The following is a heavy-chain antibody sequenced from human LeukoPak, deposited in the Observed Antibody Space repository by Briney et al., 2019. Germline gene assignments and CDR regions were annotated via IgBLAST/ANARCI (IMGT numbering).Heavy chain of an antibody. CDR3: AKAHGSGNYYFYYMDI. V-gene: IGHV3-43*02. CDR1: GFTFDDYA. CDR2: ITGGADST. J-gene: IGHJ6*03. D-gene: IGHD3-10*01. Sequence: GGSLRLSCAASGFTFDDYAMHWVRQAPGKGLEWVSLITGGADSTYYADSVKGRYTISRDNSKNSLYLQMNSLITEDTALYYCAKAHGSGNYYFYYMDIWGKGTTVTVSS.